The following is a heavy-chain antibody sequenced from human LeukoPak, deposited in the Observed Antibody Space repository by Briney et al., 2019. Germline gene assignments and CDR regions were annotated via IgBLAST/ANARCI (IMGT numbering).Heavy chain of an antibody. CDR1: GFTFSSYA. CDR2: ISGSGGST. D-gene: IGHD3-3*01. V-gene: IGHV3-23*01. CDR3: ATQPAFWSGYSDDY. J-gene: IGHJ4*02. Sequence: GGSLRLSCAASGFTFSSYAMSWVRQAPGKGLEWVSAISGSGGSTYYADSVKGRFTISRDNSKNTLYLQMDSLRAEDTAVYYCATQPAFWSGYSDDYWGQGTLVTVSS.